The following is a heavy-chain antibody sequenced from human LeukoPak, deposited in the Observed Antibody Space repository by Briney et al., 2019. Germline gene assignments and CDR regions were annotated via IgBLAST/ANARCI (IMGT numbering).Heavy chain of an antibody. V-gene: IGHV4-39*02. D-gene: IGHD5-24*01. Sequence: SETLSLTCTVSGGSISGSSNYWGWIRQPPGKGLEWIGTIYYSGSTYYNPSLKSRVTISVDTSKSQFSLKLSSVTAADTAVYYCARDGYNPIDYWGHGTLVTVSS. CDR2: IYYSGST. J-gene: IGHJ4*01. CDR1: GGSISGSSNY. CDR3: ARDGYNPIDY.